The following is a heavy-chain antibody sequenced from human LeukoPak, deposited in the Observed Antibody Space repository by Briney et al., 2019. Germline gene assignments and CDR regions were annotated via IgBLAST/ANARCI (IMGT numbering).Heavy chain of an antibody. V-gene: IGHV4-59*01. J-gene: IGHJ4*02. CDR3: AREKSPDYCSGASCYFDY. CDR1: GGSISSYY. D-gene: IGHD2-15*01. CDR2: IYYSGST. Sequence: SETLSLTCTVSGGSISSYYWSWIRQPPGKGLEWIGYIYYSGSTNYNPSLKSRVTISGDTSKNQFSLKLSSVTAADTAVYYCAREKSPDYCSGASCYFDYWAREPWSPSPQ.